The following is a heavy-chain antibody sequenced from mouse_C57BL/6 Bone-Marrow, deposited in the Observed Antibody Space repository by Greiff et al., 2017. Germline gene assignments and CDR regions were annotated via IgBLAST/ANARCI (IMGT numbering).Heavy chain of an antibody. CDR3: ARATGWFAY. CDR1: GFTFSDYG. CDR2: ISSGSSTI. Sequence: EVMLVESGGGLVKPGGSLKLSCAASGFTFSDYGMHWVSQAPEKGLEWVAYISSGSSTISSADTVKGRFTISRDNAKNTLFLQMTSLRSEDTAMYYCARATGWFAYWGKGTLVTVSA. J-gene: IGHJ3*01. D-gene: IGHD4-1*01. V-gene: IGHV5-17*01.